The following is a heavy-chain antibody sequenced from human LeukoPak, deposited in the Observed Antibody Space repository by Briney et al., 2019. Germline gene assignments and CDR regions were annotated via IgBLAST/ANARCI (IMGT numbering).Heavy chain of an antibody. CDR1: GYTFTGYY. CDR2: INPNSGGT. V-gene: IGHV1-2*02. CDR3: ARKAYDFWSGYSLDY. J-gene: IGHJ4*02. Sequence: PGASVKVSCKASGYTFTGYYMHWVRQAPGQGLEWMGWINPNSGGTNYAQKFQGRVTMTRDMSTSTVYMELSSLRSEDTAVYYCARKAYDFWSGYSLDYWGQGTLVTVSS. D-gene: IGHD3-3*01.